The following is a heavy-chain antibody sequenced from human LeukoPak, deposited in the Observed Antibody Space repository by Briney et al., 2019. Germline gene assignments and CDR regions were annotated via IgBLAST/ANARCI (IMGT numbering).Heavy chain of an antibody. V-gene: IGHV4-59*01. Sequence: SETLSLTCTVSGGSISSYYWSWIRQPPGKGLEWIGYIYYSGRTNYNPSLKSRVTISVDTSKTQFSLKLSSVTAADTAVYYCARDIGYSSGSFWFDPWGQGTLVTVSS. CDR1: GGSISSYY. D-gene: IGHD6-19*01. J-gene: IGHJ5*02. CDR2: IYYSGRT. CDR3: ARDIGYSSGSFWFDP.